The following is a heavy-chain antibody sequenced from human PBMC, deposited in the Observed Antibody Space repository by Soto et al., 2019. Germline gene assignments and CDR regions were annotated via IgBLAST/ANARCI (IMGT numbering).Heavy chain of an antibody. J-gene: IGHJ4*02. D-gene: IGHD6-13*01. Sequence: PSETLSLTCTVSGGSISSNHWTWIRQPPGKGLEWIGYVYNSGSTNYNPSLKSRVTISEDTSKSQFSLKVNSMTAADTAVYYCARYRREAVAGYTLDNWGQGILVTVYS. V-gene: IGHV4-59*01. CDR2: VYNSGST. CDR3: ARYRREAVAGYTLDN. CDR1: GGSISSNH.